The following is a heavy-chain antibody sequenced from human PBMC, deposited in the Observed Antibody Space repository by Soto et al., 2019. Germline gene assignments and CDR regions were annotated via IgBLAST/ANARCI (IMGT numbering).Heavy chain of an antibody. D-gene: IGHD3-10*01. CDR2: ISSSSSTI. V-gene: IGHV3-48*01. CDR1: GLTFSSYS. Sequence: EVQLVESGGGLVQPGGSLRLSCAASGLTFSSYSMNWVRQAPGKGLEWVSYISSSSSTIYYADSVKGRFTISRDNAKNSLYLQMNSLRAEDTAVYYCARDPLWFGELLLDYWGQGTLVTVSS. CDR3: ARDPLWFGELLLDY. J-gene: IGHJ4*02.